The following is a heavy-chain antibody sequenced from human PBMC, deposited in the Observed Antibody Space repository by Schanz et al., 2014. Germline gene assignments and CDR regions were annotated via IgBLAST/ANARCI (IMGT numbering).Heavy chain of an antibody. Sequence: QVQLQQWGAGLLKPSETLSLTCGVFGGSFSGYYWSWIRQPPGKGLEWIGFISYSGSTYYNPSLKSRVTISVDTSKNQFSLNLSSATAADTAVYYCARDRGHGDLPGDIWGRGTMVTVSS. CDR1: GGSFSGYY. D-gene: IGHD4-17*01. CDR2: ISYSGST. J-gene: IGHJ3*02. V-gene: IGHV4-34*11. CDR3: ARDRGHGDLPGDI.